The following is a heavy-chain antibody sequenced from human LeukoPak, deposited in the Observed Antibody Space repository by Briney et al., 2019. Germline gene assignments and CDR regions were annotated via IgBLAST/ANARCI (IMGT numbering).Heavy chain of an antibody. CDR3: ARDVAVAGTPEPYYYYYGMDV. CDR1: GYTFTSYG. D-gene: IGHD6-19*01. Sequence: ASVKVSCKASGYTFTSYGISWVRQAPGQGLEWMGWISAYNGNTNYAQKLQGRATMTTDTSTSTAYMELRSLRSDDTAVYYCARDVAVAGTPEPYYYYYGMDVWGQGTTVTVSS. V-gene: IGHV1-18*01. J-gene: IGHJ6*02. CDR2: ISAYNGNT.